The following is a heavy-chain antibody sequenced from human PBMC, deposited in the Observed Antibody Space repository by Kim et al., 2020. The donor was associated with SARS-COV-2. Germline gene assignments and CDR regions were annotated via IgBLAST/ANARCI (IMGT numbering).Heavy chain of an antibody. J-gene: IGHJ6*03. CDR2: IYYSGST. V-gene: IGHV4-31*03. CDR3: AREVPGGWSGYSHLGSGYYYMDV. D-gene: IGHD3-3*01. Sequence: SETLSLTCTVSGGSISSGGYYWSWIRQHPGKGLEWIGYIYYSGSTYYNPSLKSRVTISVDTSKNQFSLKLSSVTAADTAVYYCAREVPGGWSGYSHLGSGYYYMDVWGKGTTVTVSS. CDR1: GGSISSGGYY.